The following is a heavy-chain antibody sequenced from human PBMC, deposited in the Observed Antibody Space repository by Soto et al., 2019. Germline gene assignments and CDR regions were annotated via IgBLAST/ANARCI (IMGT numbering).Heavy chain of an antibody. J-gene: IGHJ4*02. D-gene: IGHD6-19*01. CDR2: ISGSGGST. CDR3: AKDRIGYSSGSVYFDY. Sequence: PGGSLRLSCAASGFTFSSYAMSWVRQAPGKGLEWVSAISGSGGSTYYADSVKGRFTISRDNSKNTLYLQMNSLRAEDTAVYYCAKDRIGYSSGSVYFDYWGQGTLVTVSS. V-gene: IGHV3-23*01. CDR1: GFTFSSYA.